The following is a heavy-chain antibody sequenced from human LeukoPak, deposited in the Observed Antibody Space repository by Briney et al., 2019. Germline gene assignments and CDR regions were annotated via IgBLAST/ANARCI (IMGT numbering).Heavy chain of an antibody. Sequence: GGSLRLSCAASGFTVSSNYMSWVRQAPGKGLEWVSVIYSGGSTYYADSVKGRFTISRDNSKNTPYLQMNSLRAEDTAVYYCARIIAAAGADAFDIWGQGTMVTVSS. CDR2: IYSGGST. J-gene: IGHJ3*02. CDR1: GFTVSSNY. D-gene: IGHD6-13*01. V-gene: IGHV3-53*01. CDR3: ARIIAAAGADAFDI.